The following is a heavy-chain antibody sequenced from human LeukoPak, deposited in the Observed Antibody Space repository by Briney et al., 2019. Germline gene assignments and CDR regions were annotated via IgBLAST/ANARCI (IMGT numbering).Heavy chain of an antibody. V-gene: IGHV4-30-4*01. CDR1: GGSISSGDYY. Sequence: SETLSLTCTVSGGSISSGDYYWSWIRQPPGKGLEWIGYMYYSGSTYYNPSLKSRVTISVDTSKNQFSLKLSSVTAADTAVYYCARRSQQIAVSRMENWFDPWGQGTLVTVSS. D-gene: IGHD6-19*01. J-gene: IGHJ5*02. CDR2: MYYSGST. CDR3: ARRSQQIAVSRMENWFDP.